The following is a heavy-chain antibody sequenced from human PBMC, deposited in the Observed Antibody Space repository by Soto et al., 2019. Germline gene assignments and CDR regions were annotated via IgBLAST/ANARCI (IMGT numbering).Heavy chain of an antibody. Sequence: QGQLVQSGAEVKKPGASVKVSCKASGYTFTGYYIHWVRQAPGQGLEWMGWITPKSGVTNYAQKFQGRVTMITDTSISTAYMELSRLRSDDTAVYYCARDMAYGDFLPALFWGQGTLVTVSS. D-gene: IGHD4-17*01. CDR1: GYTFTGYY. J-gene: IGHJ4*02. CDR2: ITPKSGVT. CDR3: ARDMAYGDFLPALF. V-gene: IGHV1-2*02.